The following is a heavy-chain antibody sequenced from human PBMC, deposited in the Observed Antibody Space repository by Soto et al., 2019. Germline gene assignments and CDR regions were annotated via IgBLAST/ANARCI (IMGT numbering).Heavy chain of an antibody. V-gene: IGHV3-23*01. CDR3: AKSPKVISPSFDY. CDR2: ISGSGGTT. CDR1: GFTFSSYA. D-gene: IGHD3-22*01. Sequence: PGGSLRLSCVASGFTFSSYALNWVRQAPGRGLEWVSAISGSGGTTYYADSVKGRFTISRGNSKNTLFLQMNSLRAEDAAIYYCAKSPKVISPSFDYWGQGSLVTVSS. J-gene: IGHJ4*02.